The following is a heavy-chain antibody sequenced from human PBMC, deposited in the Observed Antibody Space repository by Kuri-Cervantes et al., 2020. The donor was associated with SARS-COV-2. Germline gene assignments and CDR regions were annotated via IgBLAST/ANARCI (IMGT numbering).Heavy chain of an antibody. CDR2: MNPNSGNT. CDR1: GYTFTSYD. V-gene: IGHV1-8*01. CDR3: ARDRRLSDIVVVPAAYGMDV. Sequence: ASVKVSCKASGYTFTSYDINWVRQATGQGLEWMGWMNPNSGNTGYAQKFQGRVTMTRNTSISTAYMELRSLRSDDTAVYYCARDRRLSDIVVVPAAYGMDVWGQGTTVTVSS. J-gene: IGHJ6*02. D-gene: IGHD2-2*01.